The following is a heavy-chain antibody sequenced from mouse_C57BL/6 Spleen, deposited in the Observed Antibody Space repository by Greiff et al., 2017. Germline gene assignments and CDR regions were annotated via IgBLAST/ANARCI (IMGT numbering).Heavy chain of an antibody. CDR3: TTLGPPYAMDY. J-gene: IGHJ4*01. V-gene: IGHV14-1*01. D-gene: IGHD4-1*01. CDR2: IDPEDGDT. CDR1: GFNIKDYY. Sequence: VHVKQSGAELVRPGASVKLSCTASGFNIKDYYMHWVKQRPEQGLEWIGRIDPEDGDTEYAPKFQGKATMTADTSSNTAYLQLSSLTSEDTAVYYCTTLGPPYAMDYWGQGTSVTVSS.